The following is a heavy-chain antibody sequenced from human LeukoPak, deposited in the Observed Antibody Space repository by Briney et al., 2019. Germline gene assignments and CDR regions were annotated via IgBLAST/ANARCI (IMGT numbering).Heavy chain of an antibody. V-gene: IGHV1-24*01. CDR2: FDPEDGET. J-gene: IGHJ4*02. D-gene: IGHD6-6*01. Sequence: ASVKVSCKVSGYTLTELSMHWVQQAPGKGLEWMGGFDPEDGETIYAQKFQGGVTMTEDTSTDTAYMELSSLRSEDTAVYYCATQRLAARTRFDYWGQGTLVTASS. CDR1: GYTLTELS. CDR3: ATQRLAARTRFDY.